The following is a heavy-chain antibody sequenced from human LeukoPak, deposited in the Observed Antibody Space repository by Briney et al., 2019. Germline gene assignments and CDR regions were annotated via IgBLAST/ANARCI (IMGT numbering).Heavy chain of an antibody. V-gene: IGHV1-46*01. CDR2: INPSGGST. CDR3: ARAKAGDAPHEDKFDY. CDR1: GYTFTSYY. D-gene: IGHD2-15*01. J-gene: IGHJ4*02. Sequence: ASVKVSCKASGYTFTSYYMHWVRQAPGQGLEWMGIINPSGGSTSCAQKFQGRVTMTRDTSTSTVYMELSSLRSEDTAVYYCARAKAGDAPHEDKFDYWGQGTLVTVSS.